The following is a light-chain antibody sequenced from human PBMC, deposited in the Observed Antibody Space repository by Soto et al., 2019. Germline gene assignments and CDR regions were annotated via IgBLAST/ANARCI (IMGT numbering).Light chain of an antibody. CDR3: QFSDISLSAFHV. J-gene: IGLJ1*01. CDR2: GNT. Sequence: QSVLTQPTSVSGAPAQRNTISCTGSHSNLGAAYDLHWYQQFPGPAPKLLIFGNTKRPSGAPDRFSGSKSGSSASLAITGPQAEDEADYYCQFSDISLSAFHVFRTATKVIVL. V-gene: IGLV1-40*01. CDR1: HSNLGAAYD.